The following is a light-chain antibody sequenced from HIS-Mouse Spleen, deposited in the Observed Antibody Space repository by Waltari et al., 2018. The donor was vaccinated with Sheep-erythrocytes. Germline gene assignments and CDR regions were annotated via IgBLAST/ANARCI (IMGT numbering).Light chain of an antibody. J-gene: IGLJ1*01. Sequence: QSALTQPRSLSGSPGQAVTISCTGTSRDFGGSNYFSWYQPHPGKAPKLMIYDVSKRPSGVPDRFSGSKSGNTASLTISGLQAEDEADYYCCSYAGSYNHVFATGTKVTVL. CDR1: SRDFGGSNY. CDR2: DVS. V-gene: IGLV2-11*01. CDR3: CSYAGSYNHV.